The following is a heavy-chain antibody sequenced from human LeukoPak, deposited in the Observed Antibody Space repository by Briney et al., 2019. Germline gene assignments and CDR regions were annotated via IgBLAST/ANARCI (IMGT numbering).Heavy chain of an antibody. J-gene: IGHJ5*02. CDR2: MNPNGGNT. V-gene: IGHV1-8*01. CDR1: GYTFTSYD. CDR3: ARVPLAGFWSDYYRNWFDP. D-gene: IGHD3-3*01. Sequence: ASVKVSCKASGYTFTSYDINWVRQATGQGLEWMGWMNPNGGNTGYAQKFQGRVTVTRNTSISTAYMELSSLRPEDTAVYYCARVPLAGFWSDYYRNWFDPWGQGTLVTVSS.